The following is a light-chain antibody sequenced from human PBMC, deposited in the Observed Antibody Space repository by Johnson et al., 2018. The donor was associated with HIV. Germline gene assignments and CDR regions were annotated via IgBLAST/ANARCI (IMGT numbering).Light chain of an antibody. CDR3: GTWDSSLSALYV. J-gene: IGLJ1*01. CDR2: DNN. Sequence: QSVLTQPPSVSAAPGQTVTISCSGSSSNVGSSFVSWYRQVPGTAPKLLIYDNNKRPSGIPGRFSGSKSGPSATLGITGLQTGDEADYYCGTWDSSLSALYVFGTGTKLTVL. V-gene: IGLV1-51*01. CDR1: SSNVGSSF.